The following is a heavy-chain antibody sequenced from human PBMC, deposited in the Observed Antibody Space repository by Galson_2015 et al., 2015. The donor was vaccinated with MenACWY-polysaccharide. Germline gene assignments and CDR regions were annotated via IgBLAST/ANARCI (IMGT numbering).Heavy chain of an antibody. J-gene: IGHJ4*02. V-gene: IGHV7-4-1*02. CDR3: ARDPKQIATTVPTGRCAY. CDR1: GYTFTTYA. D-gene: IGHD4-17*01. CDR2: INTNTGNP. Sequence: SVKVSCKASGYTFTTYAMNWVRQAPGQGLEWMGGINTNTGNPTYAQGFTGRFVFSLDASVSTAYLQIRSLKAEDTAVYYCARDPKQIATTVPTGRCAYWGQGTLVTVSS.